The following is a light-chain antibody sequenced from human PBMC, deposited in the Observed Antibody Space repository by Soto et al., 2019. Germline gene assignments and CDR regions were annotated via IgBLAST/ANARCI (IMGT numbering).Light chain of an antibody. Sequence: EIVLTQSPGTLSLSPGERATLSCRASQSVSSSYIAWYQQKPGQAPRLLIYGASSRATGIPDRFSGSGSGTDFTLTISRLEPEDFAVYYRQQYGSSPGLTFGGGTKVDIK. J-gene: IGKJ4*01. CDR1: QSVSSSY. V-gene: IGKV3-20*01. CDR2: GAS. CDR3: QQYGSSPGLT.